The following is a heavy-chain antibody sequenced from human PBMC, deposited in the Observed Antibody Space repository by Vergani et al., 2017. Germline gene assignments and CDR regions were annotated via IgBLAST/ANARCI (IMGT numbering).Heavy chain of an antibody. CDR3: ARSQGDYWYFDL. Sequence: QVRLEESGPGLVKPSETLSLTCSVSGYSIGSGFYWAWIRQSPGEGLQWLTSIHNRGTTYHNPPLKSRVSVSLDTSNNRFSLNLTSVTATDTAVYYCARSQGDYWYFDLWGPGSLVTVSS. V-gene: IGHV4-38-2*01. D-gene: IGHD2-21*01. CDR2: IHNRGTT. J-gene: IGHJ2*01. CDR1: GYSIGSGFY.